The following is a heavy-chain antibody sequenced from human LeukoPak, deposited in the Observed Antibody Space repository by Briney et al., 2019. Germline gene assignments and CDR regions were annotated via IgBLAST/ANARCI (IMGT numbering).Heavy chain of an antibody. CDR3: ARVLNGSFDY. CDR1: GGSFSGYY. CDR2: INHSGST. J-gene: IGHJ4*02. V-gene: IGHV4-34*01. D-gene: IGHD3-10*01. Sequence: ASETLSLTCAVYGGSFSGYYWSWIRQPPGKGLEWIGEINHSGSTNYNPSLKSRVTISVDTSKNQFSLKLSSVTAADTAVYYCARVLNGSFDYWGQGTLVTVSS.